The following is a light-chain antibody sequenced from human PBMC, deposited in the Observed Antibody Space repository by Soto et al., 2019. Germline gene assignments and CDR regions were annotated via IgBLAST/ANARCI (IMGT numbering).Light chain of an antibody. J-gene: IGLJ1*01. CDR1: TSDSHDFKS. CDR2: DVN. V-gene: IGLV2-14*01. Sequence: QSVLAQTASVSGSTGQSITIYCSGPTSDSHDFKSISWYRHHPGKAPRLIVYDVNKRPSGISPRFSGSKSGLTASLTISGLQCEDEADYFCTSYTAKNTLVFGTGTKVTVL. CDR3: TSYTAKNTLV.